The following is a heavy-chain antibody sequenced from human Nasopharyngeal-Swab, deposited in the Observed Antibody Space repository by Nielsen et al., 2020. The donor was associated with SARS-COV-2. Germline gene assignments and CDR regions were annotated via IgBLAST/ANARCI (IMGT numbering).Heavy chain of an antibody. V-gene: IGHV1-24*01. CDR2: FDPEDGET. D-gene: IGHD3-10*01. J-gene: IGHJ5*02. CDR1: GYTLTELS. CDR3: ATGPVRGVISWFDP. Sequence: ASVKVSCKVSGYTLTELSMHWVRQAPGKGLEWMGGFDPEDGETIYAQKFQGRVTMTEDTSTDTAYMELSSLRSEDTAVYYCATGPVRGVISWFDPRGQGTLVTVSS.